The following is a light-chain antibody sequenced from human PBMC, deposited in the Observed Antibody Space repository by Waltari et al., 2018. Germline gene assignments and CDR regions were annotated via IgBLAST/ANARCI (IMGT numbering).Light chain of an antibody. CDR3: SSYTSSSTLEV. CDR1: SSDVGGYNY. J-gene: IGLJ1*01. V-gene: IGLV2-14*01. Sequence: QSALTQPASVSGSPGQSITISCTGTSSDVGGYNYVSWYQQHPGKAPKLRIYEVSNRPSGVSSRFSGSKSGNTASLTISGLQAEDEADYYCSSYTSSSTLEVFGTGTKVTVL. CDR2: EVS.